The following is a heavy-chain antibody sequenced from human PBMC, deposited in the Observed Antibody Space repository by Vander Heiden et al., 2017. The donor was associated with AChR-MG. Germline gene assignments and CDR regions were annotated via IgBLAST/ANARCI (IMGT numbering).Heavy chain of an antibody. CDR1: GFTFSSYS. CDR3: ARDFEGVVPADTGDY. D-gene: IGHD2-2*01. Sequence: EVQLVESGGGLVKPGGSLRLSCAASGFTFSSYSMNWVRQAPGKGLEWVSSISSSSSYIYYADSVKGRFTISRDNAKNSLYLQMNSLRAEDTAVYYCARDFEGVVPADTGDYWGQGTLVTVS. V-gene: IGHV3-21*01. J-gene: IGHJ4*02. CDR2: ISSSSSYI.